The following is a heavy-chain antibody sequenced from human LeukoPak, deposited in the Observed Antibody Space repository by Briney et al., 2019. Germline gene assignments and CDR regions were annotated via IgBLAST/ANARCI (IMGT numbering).Heavy chain of an antibody. V-gene: IGHV3-11*01. Sequence: GGSVRLSCAASGFTFRDYYMGWIRQAPGKGLEWVSYISSSGSRIYNADSVKGRFTISRDNAKNSLYLQLNSLRAEDTAVYFCARAFNDGVDIWGQGKMVTVSS. J-gene: IGHJ3*02. CDR2: ISSSGSRI. CDR1: GFTFRDYY. CDR3: ARAFNDGVDI.